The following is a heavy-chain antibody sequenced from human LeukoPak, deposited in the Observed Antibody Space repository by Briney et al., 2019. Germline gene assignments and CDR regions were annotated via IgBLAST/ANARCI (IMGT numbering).Heavy chain of an antibody. D-gene: IGHD2-2*01. J-gene: IGHJ4*02. CDR2: IYYSGST. Sequence: SETLSLTCAVSGYSISSGYYWGWIRQPLGKGLEWIGSIYYSGSTYYNPSLKSRVTISVDTSKNQFSLKLSSVTAADTAVYYCGRVAQDIVVVPAAIHFDYWGQGTLVTVSS. CDR1: GYSISSGYY. V-gene: IGHV4-38-2*01. CDR3: GRVAQDIVVVPAAIHFDY.